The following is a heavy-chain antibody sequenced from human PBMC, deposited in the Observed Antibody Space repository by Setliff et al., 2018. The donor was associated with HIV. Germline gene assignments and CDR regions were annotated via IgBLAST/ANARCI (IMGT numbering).Heavy chain of an antibody. D-gene: IGHD3-10*01. J-gene: IGHJ6*04. CDR3: IKDGTVLGRNYFYLHA. Sequence: PGGSLRLSCAASGFTFSSYAMHWVRQAPGKGLEWVASTGWSGSTAEYADSVRGRFTISKDNAKASLYLQMDSLRLEDTALYFCIKDGTVLGRNYFYLHAWGKGTMVTVSS. CDR2: TGWSGSTA. V-gene: IGHV3-9*01. CDR1: GFTFSSYA.